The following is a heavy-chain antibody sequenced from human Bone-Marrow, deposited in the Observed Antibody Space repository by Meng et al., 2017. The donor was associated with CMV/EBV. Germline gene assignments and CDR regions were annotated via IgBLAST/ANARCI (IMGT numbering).Heavy chain of an antibody. V-gene: IGHV4-39*07. Sequence: SETLSLTCTVSGGSISSSSYYWGWIRQPPGKGLEWIGSIYHSGSTYYNPSLKSRVTISVDTSKNQFSLKLSSVTAADTAVYYCARVGYCTNGLCLYPSFFDYWGQGTLVTVSS. CDR3: ARVGYCTNGLCLYPSFFDY. D-gene: IGHD2-8*01. CDR2: IYHSGST. CDR1: GGSISSSSYY. J-gene: IGHJ4*02.